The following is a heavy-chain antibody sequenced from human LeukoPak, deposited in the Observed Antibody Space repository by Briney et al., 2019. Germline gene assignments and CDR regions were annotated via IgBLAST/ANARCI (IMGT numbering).Heavy chain of an antibody. CDR2: LRGSDGNT. V-gene: IGHV3-23*01. Sequence: GGSLRLSCAASGFTFSSTVMTWVRQAPGKGLEWVSTLRGSDGNTFYTDSVKGRFTISRDNSKNTLYLQMNSLRGEDTAIYYCAKGFRTTMVRGVIITPYYFDYWGQGTLVTVSS. D-gene: IGHD3-10*01. CDR1: GFTFSSTV. CDR3: AKGFRTTMVRGVIITPYYFDY. J-gene: IGHJ4*02.